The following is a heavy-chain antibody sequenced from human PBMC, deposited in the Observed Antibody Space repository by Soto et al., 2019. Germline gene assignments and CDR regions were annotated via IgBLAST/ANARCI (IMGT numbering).Heavy chain of an antibody. Sequence: SVKVSCKASGGTFSSYAISWVRQAPGQGLEWMGGIIPIFGTANYAQKFQGRVTITADESTSTAYMELSSLRSEDTAVYYCARRYGGNSGQYYYYYYGMDVWGQGTTVTAP. CDR1: GGTFSSYA. D-gene: IGHD4-17*01. J-gene: IGHJ6*02. CDR3: ARRYGGNSGQYYYYYYGMDV. CDR2: IIPIFGTA. V-gene: IGHV1-69*13.